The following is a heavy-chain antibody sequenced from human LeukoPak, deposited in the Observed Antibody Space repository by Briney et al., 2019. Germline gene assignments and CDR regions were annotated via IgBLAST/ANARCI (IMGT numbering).Heavy chain of an antibody. D-gene: IGHD6-19*01. CDR1: GFTVSSYE. J-gene: IGHJ5*02. Sequence: GGSLRLSCAASGFTVSSYEMNWVRQAPGKGLEWVSYISSSGSTIYYADSVKGRFTISRDNAKNSLYLQMNSLRAEDTAVYYCAREAEGWFDPWGQGTLVTVSS. CDR3: AREAEGWFDP. V-gene: IGHV3-48*03. CDR2: ISSSGSTI.